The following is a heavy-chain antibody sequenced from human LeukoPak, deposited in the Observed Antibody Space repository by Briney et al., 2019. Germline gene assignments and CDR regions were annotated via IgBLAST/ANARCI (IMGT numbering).Heavy chain of an antibody. D-gene: IGHD5-12*01. Sequence: PSETLSLTCAVYGGSFSGYYWSWIRQPPGKGLEWVGEINHSGSTNYNPSLESRVTIPVDTSKNQFSLKLSSVTAADTAVYYCASRVADDYRGYYYYYYGMDVWGQGTTVTVSS. V-gene: IGHV4-34*01. CDR1: GGSFSGYY. CDR3: ASRVADDYRGYYYYYYGMDV. J-gene: IGHJ6*02. CDR2: INHSGST.